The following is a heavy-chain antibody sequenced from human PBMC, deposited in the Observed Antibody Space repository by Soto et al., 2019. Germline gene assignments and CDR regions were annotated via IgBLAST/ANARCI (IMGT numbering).Heavy chain of an antibody. CDR3: AKDPYSGSPTWIDY. CDR1: GFTFSSYG. V-gene: IGHV3-30*18. Sequence: PLGVLRLSCAASGFTFSSYGMHWVRQAPGKGLEWVAVISYDGSNKYYADSVKGRFTISRDNSKNTLYLQMNSLRAEDTAVYYCAKDPYSGSPTWIDYWGQGTLVTVSS. CDR2: ISYDGSNK. D-gene: IGHD1-26*01. J-gene: IGHJ4*02.